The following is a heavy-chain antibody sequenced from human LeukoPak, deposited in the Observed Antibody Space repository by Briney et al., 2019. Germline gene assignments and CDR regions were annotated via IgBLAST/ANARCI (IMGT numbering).Heavy chain of an antibody. CDR2: IKQDGSEK. Sequence: PGGSLRLSCAASGFTFSSYWMSRVRQAPGKGLEWVANIKQDGSEKYYVDSVKGRFTISRDNAKNSLYLQMNSLRAEDTAVYYCARVPYIGRDYFDYWGQGTLVTVSS. D-gene: IGHD1-26*01. V-gene: IGHV3-7*01. J-gene: IGHJ4*02. CDR1: GFTFSSYW. CDR3: ARVPYIGRDYFDY.